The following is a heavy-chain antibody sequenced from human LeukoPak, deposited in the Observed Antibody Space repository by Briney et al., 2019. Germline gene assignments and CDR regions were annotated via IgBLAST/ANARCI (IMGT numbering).Heavy chain of an antibody. CDR2: IYYSGST. J-gene: IGHJ2*01. V-gene: IGHV4-59*01. CDR3: ARDRTVPRAGRYFDL. CDR1: GGSISSYY. Sequence: PSETLSLTCTVSGGSISSYYWSWIRQPPGKGLEWIGYIYYSGSTNYNPSLKSRVTISVDTSKNQFSLKLSSVTAADTAVYYCARDRTVPRAGRYFDLWGRGTLVTVSS. D-gene: IGHD1-1*01.